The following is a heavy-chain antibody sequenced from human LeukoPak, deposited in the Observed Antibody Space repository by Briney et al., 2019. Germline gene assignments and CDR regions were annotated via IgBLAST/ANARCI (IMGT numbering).Heavy chain of an antibody. D-gene: IGHD6-19*01. CDR1: GYTFSRYD. CDR2: VNPDSGHT. Sequence: ASVKVSCKASGYTFSRYDINWVRQAPGQGLEWMGWVNPDSGHTAYAQKFRGRVTITRSTSMNTAYLDLTSLRSDDTAVYYCARGLHWLAPFDYWGQGTLVTVSS. J-gene: IGHJ4*02. CDR3: ARGLHWLAPFDY. V-gene: IGHV1-8*03.